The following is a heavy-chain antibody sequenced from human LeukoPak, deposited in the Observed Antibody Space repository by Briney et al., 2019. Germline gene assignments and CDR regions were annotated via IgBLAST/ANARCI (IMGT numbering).Heavy chain of an antibody. D-gene: IGHD3-3*01. CDR2: IYYSGST. J-gene: IGHJ6*03. CDR3: ARALYYDFWSGYYTAWDYYYYMDV. Sequence: SETLSLTCTVSGGSISSYYWSWIRQPRGKGLEWIGYIYYSGSTNYNPSLKSRVTISVDTSKNQFSLKLSSVTAADTAVYYCARALYYDFWSGYYTAWDYYYYMDVWGKGTTVTVSS. V-gene: IGHV4-59*01. CDR1: GGSISSYY.